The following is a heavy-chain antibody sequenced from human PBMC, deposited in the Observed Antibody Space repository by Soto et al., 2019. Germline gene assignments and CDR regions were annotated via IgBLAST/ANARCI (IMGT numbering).Heavy chain of an antibody. D-gene: IGHD2-15*01. V-gene: IGHV2-70*01. Sequence: SGPTLVNPTPTLTLTCTFSGFSLSTSGMCVSWIRQPPGKALEWLAPIDWEDDKYYSTSLKTRLTISKDTSKNQVVLTMSNMGPVDAATYYCALGRSCYSYYFDYWGQGTLVTVSS. CDR2: IDWEDDK. CDR1: GFSLSTSGMC. CDR3: ALGRSCYSYYFDY. J-gene: IGHJ4*02.